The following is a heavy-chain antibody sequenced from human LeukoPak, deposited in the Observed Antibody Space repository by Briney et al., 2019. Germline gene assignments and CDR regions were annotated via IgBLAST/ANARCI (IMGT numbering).Heavy chain of an antibody. J-gene: IGHJ4*02. CDR1: DYIFTTYG. CDR3: AWTGYSSGWSFDY. V-gene: IGHV1-18*01. D-gene: IGHD6-19*01. CDR2: ISAYNDNT. Sequence: EASVKVSCKASDYIFTTYGVSWVRQAPGQGLKWMGWISAYNDNTNYAQKLQGRVTMTTDTSTTTAYLELRSLRSDDTAVYYCAWTGYSSGWSFDYWGQGTLVTVSS.